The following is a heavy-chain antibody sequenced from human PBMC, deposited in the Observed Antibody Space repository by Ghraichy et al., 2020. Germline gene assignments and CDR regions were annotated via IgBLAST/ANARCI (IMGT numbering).Heavy chain of an antibody. CDR2: ISISSRSI. J-gene: IGHJ6*02. D-gene: IGHD4-23*01. Sequence: GGSLRLSCVGSGFRLSDYNMTWVRHSPGRGLEWVAYISISSRSIFYADSVKGRFTISRDNAQNSLSLQMNSLRDEDTALYYCARASRVVRFYYFDGMDVWGQGTTVTVSS. CDR1: GFRLSDYN. CDR3: ARASRVVRFYYFDGMDV. V-gene: IGHV3-48*02.